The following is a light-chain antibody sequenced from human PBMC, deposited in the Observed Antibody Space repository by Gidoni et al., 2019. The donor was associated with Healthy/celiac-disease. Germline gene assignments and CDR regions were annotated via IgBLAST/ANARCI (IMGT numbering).Light chain of an antibody. CDR1: QSVLYSSNNKNY. J-gene: IGKJ1*01. CDR2: WAS. CDR3: QQYYSTPWT. Sequence: DIVMTQSPDSLAASLGARATINCKSSQSVLYSSNNKNYLAWSQQKPGQPPKLLIYWASTRESGVPDRFSGSGSGTDFTLTISSLQAEDVAVYYCQQYYSTPWTFGQGTKVEIK. V-gene: IGKV4-1*01.